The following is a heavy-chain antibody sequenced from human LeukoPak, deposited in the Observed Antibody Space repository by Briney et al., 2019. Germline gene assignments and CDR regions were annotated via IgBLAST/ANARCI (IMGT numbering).Heavy chain of an antibody. CDR1: GYTFTGYY. CDR3: ARVQSLTHFDY. CDR2: INPNSGGT. Sequence: GASVKVSCKTSGYTFTGYYVHWVRQAPGQGLEWMGRINPNSGGTNYAQKFQGRVTMTRDTSISTAYMELSRLRSVDTAVYYCARVQSLTHFDYWGQGTLVTVSS. J-gene: IGHJ4*02. V-gene: IGHV1-2*06.